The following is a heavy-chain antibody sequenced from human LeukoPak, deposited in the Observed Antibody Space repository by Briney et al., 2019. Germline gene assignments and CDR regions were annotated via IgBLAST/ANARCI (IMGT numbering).Heavy chain of an antibody. J-gene: IGHJ5*02. CDR3: ARDRRSGYSGWFDP. V-gene: IGHV1-3*01. Sequence: GASVKVSCKASGYTFTSYAMHWVRQAPGQRLEWMGWINAGNGNTKYSQKFQGRVTITRDTSASTAYMELSSLRSEDTAVYYCARDRRSGYSGWFDPWGQGTLVTVSS. CDR2: INAGNGNT. D-gene: IGHD5-18*01. CDR1: GYTFTSYA.